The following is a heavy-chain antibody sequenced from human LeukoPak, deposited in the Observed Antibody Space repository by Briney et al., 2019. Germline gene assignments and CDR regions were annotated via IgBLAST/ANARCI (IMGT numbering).Heavy chain of an antibody. CDR3: VSPRGFSYGYFDY. V-gene: IGHV4-39*01. J-gene: IGHJ4*02. CDR2: IYYSNST. CDR1: GGSISSSCAY. D-gene: IGHD5-18*01. Sequence: PSETLSLTCTVSGGSISSSCAYWVWLRHPPEKGLEWIGSIYYSNSTYYNPTLKSRVTMSADTSKSQCSLTLGCVSATDTAVYYCVSPRGFSYGYFDYWGQGTLVTVSS.